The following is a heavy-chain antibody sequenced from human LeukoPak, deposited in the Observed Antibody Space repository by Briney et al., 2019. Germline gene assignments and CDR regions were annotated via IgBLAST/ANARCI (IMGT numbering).Heavy chain of an antibody. D-gene: IGHD3-10*01. CDR2: ISSSSSTI. Sequence: GGSLRLSCAASGFTFSSYSMNWVRQAPGKGLEWVSYISSSSSTIYYADSVKGRFTISRDNAKNSLYLQMNSLRAEDTAVYYCAKDRRFGELYPTFDYWGQGTLVTVSS. CDR3: AKDRRFGELYPTFDY. V-gene: IGHV3-48*01. CDR1: GFTFSSYS. J-gene: IGHJ4*02.